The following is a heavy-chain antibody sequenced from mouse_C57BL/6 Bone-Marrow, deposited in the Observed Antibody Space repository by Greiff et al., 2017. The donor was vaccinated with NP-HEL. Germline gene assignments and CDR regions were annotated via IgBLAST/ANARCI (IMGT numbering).Heavy chain of an antibody. CDR2: IWSDGST. Sequence: QVQLKESGPGLVAPSQSLSITCTVSGFSLTSSGVHWVRQPPGKGLEWLVVIWSDGSTTYNSALKSRLSISKDNSKSQVFLKMNSLQTDDTAMYYCARQNDALYYYAMDYWGQGTSVTVSS. CDR1: GFSLTSSG. CDR3: ARQNDALYYYAMDY. V-gene: IGHV2-6-1*01. J-gene: IGHJ4*01. D-gene: IGHD2-12*01.